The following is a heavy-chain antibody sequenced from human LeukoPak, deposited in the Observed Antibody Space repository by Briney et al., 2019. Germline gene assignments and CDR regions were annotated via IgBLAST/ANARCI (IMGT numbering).Heavy chain of an antibody. V-gene: IGHV1-2*06. Sequence: ASVKVSCKTSGYTFTGYYMHWVRQAPGQGLEWMGRINPSSGGTNYAQKFEGRVTMTRDASISTAYMELSRLRSDDTAFYYCARDIYDFLSGYSNDAFDIWGQGTMVTVSS. CDR2: INPSSGGT. D-gene: IGHD3-3*01. J-gene: IGHJ3*02. CDR1: GYTFTGYY. CDR3: ARDIYDFLSGYSNDAFDI.